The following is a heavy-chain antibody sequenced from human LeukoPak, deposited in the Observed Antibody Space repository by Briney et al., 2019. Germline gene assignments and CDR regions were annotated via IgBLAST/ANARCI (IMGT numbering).Heavy chain of an antibody. V-gene: IGHV4-30-2*01. J-gene: IGHJ6*02. D-gene: IGHD1-14*01. CDR2: IYHSGST. CDR1: GGSISSGGYS. CDR3: AREGIYYYGMDV. Sequence: SETLSLTCAVSGGSISSGGYSWSWIRQPPGQGLEWIGYIYHSGSTYYNPSLKSRVTISVDRSKNQLSLKLSSVTAADTAVYYCAREGIYYYGMDVWGQGTTVTVSS.